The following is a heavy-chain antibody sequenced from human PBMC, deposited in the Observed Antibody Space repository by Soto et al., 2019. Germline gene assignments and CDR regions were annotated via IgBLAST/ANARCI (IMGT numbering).Heavy chain of an antibody. J-gene: IGHJ6*02. Sequence: QVQLQQWGAGLLKPSETLCLTCAVSGESFSDYFWSWIHQPPGKGLEWIGEIDQTGRTNYNPSLKSRVIMSVDTSKNQFSLNLSSVTAADTAMYYCARGVGSGRDYGLDVWGQGTTVTVS. V-gene: IGHV4-34*01. D-gene: IGHD3-10*01. CDR2: IDQTGRT. CDR3: ARGVGSGRDYGLDV. CDR1: GESFSDYF.